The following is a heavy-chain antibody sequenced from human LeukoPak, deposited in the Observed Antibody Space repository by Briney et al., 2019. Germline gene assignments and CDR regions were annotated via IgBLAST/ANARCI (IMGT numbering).Heavy chain of an antibody. D-gene: IGHD6-19*01. J-gene: IGHJ4*02. Sequence: SETLSLTCAVYGGSFSGYYWSWIRQPPGKGLEWIGEINHSGSTNYNPSLKSRVTISVDTSKNQFSLKLSSVTAADTAVYYCARVGSGLFDYWGQGTLVTVSS. CDR2: INHSGST. V-gene: IGHV4-34*01. CDR1: GGSFSGYY. CDR3: ARVGSGLFDY.